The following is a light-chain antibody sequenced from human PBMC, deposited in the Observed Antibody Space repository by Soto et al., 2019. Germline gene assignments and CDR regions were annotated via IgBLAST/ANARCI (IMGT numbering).Light chain of an antibody. CDR2: DVN. CDR1: SSDVGGYNY. Sequence: QSALTQPASVSGSPGQSITISCTGTSSDVGGYNYVSWYQQHPGKAPKLMIYDVNTRPSGVSNRFSGSKSDNTASLTISGLQAEDEADYYCSSYTSSISFGGGTKLTVL. V-gene: IGLV2-14*01. J-gene: IGLJ2*01. CDR3: SSYTSSIS.